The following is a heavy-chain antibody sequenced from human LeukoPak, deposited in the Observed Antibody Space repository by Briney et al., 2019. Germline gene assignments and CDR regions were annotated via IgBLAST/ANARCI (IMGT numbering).Heavy chain of an antibody. Sequence: ASVKVSCKASGYTFTYYYMHWVRQAPGQGLEWMGIINPSGGTTSYAQKFQDRVTMTRDTSTTTVYMELSSLRAEDTAVYYCAKDRHVLLWFGTGAEEDSGFDYWGQGTLVTVSS. CDR2: INPSGGTT. CDR1: GYTFTYYY. D-gene: IGHD3-10*01. J-gene: IGHJ4*02. V-gene: IGHV1-46*01. CDR3: AKDRHVLLWFGTGAEEDSGFDY.